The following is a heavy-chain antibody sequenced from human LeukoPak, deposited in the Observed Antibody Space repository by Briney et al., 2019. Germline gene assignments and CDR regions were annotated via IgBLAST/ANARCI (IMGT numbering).Heavy chain of an antibody. Sequence: PSETLSLTCTVSGGSISSYYWNWIRQPPGKGLEWIGYIYYSGSTNYNPSLKSRVTISLDTSKNQFSLKPSSVTAADTAVYYCARGSSGWYSHLGYWGQGTLVTVSS. CDR2: IYYSGST. J-gene: IGHJ4*02. CDR3: ARGSSGWYSHLGY. CDR1: GGSISSYY. D-gene: IGHD6-19*01. V-gene: IGHV4-59*01.